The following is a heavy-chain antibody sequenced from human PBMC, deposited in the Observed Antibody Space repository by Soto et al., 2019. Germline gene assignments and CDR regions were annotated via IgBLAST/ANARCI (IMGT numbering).Heavy chain of an antibody. Sequence: QVQLQQWGAGLLKASETLSLTCVVSGGSFSGYFWTWIRQSPGRGLEWIGEISHSGSRNYNPAFQSRVILSVDSSKNHVSLKLGSVTAADSATSFCASGLAYDRPITVAEPFDSWGQGTLVTVSS. CDR1: GGSFSGYF. CDR3: ASGLAYDRPITVAEPFDS. D-gene: IGHD6-19*01. CDR2: ISHSGSR. J-gene: IGHJ4*02. V-gene: IGHV4-34*02.